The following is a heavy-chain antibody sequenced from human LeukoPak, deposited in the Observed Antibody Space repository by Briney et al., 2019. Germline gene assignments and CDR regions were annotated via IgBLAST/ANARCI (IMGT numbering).Heavy chain of an antibody. CDR3: ARAKVYCSSTSCNLFDY. J-gene: IGHJ4*02. V-gene: IGHV1-18*01. D-gene: IGHD2-2*01. CDR1: GYTFTTHG. CDR2: ISAYNGNT. Sequence: ASVKVSCKASGYTFTTHGISWVRQAPGQGLEWMGWISAYNGNTDYAQMLQVRVTMTTDTSTSTAYMELRSLRSDDTAVYYCARAKVYCSSTSCNLFDYWGQGTLVTVSS.